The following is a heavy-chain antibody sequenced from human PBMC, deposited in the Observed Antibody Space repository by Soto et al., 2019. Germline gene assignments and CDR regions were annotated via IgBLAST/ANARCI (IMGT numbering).Heavy chain of an antibody. CDR1: GFTFSSYG. J-gene: IGHJ4*02. D-gene: IGHD2-21*02. V-gene: IGHV3-30*18. CDR3: AKDIVVVTAILGPDY. Sequence: GGSLRLSCAASGFTFSSYGMHWVRQAPGKGLEWVAVISYDGSNKYYADSVKGRFTISRDNSKNTLYLQMNSLRAEDTAVYYCAKDIVVVTAILGPDYWGQGTLVTVSS. CDR2: ISYDGSNK.